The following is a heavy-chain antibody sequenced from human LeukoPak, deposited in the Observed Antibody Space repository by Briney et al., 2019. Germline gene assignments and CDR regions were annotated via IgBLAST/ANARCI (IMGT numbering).Heavy chain of an antibody. Sequence: SETLSLTCTVSGGSISSYYWSWIRQPAGKGLEWIGRIYTSGSTNYNPSLKSRVTMSVDTSKNQFSLKLSSVTAADTAVYYCARDAYSSSWYHMPAFGYWGQGTLVTVSS. J-gene: IGHJ4*02. V-gene: IGHV4-4*07. CDR2: IYTSGST. CDR1: GGSISSYY. D-gene: IGHD6-13*01. CDR3: ARDAYSSSWYHMPAFGY.